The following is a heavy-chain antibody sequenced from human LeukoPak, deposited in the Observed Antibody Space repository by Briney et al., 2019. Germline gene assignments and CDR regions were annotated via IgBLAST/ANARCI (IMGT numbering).Heavy chain of an antibody. V-gene: IGHV4-59*05. Sequence: SETLSLTCTDSGGSISSYYWSWIRQPPGKGLEWVGSIYYSGRTYYNPSLKSRVTISVATSKNQFSLKLSSVTAADTAVYYCARLYSSSSGVGFDYWGQGTLVTVSS. CDR2: IYYSGRT. CDR3: ARLYSSSSGVGFDY. CDR1: GGSISSYY. J-gene: IGHJ4*02. D-gene: IGHD6-6*01.